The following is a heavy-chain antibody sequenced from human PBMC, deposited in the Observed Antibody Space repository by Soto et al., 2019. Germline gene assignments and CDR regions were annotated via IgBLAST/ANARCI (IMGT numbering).Heavy chain of an antibody. Sequence: SETLSLTCTVSGGSISSYYWSWIRLPPGKGLEWIGYIFYSGTTNHNPSLKSRVTISVDTSKNQFSRKLSSVTAADTAVYYCAREGSYGSGPGVWGKGTTVTVSS. CDR1: GGSISSYY. D-gene: IGHD3-10*01. J-gene: IGHJ6*04. CDR3: AREGSYGSGPGV. V-gene: IGHV4-59*01. CDR2: IFYSGTT.